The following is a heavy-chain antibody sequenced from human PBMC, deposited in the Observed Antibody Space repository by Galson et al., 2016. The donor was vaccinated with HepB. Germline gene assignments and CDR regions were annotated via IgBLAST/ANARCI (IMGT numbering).Heavy chain of an antibody. Sequence: SVKVSCKASGYTFSGYCMHWVRQAPGQGLEWMGWINPHTGGTNFAQKFQGRVTLTLDRSITTAYMELSRLKSDDTAAYYCARDKLLGLYFFDSWGQGTLVTVSS. CDR1: GYTFSGYC. CDR2: INPHTGGT. J-gene: IGHJ4*02. D-gene: IGHD6-19*01. CDR3: ARDKLLGLYFFDS. V-gene: IGHV1-2*02.